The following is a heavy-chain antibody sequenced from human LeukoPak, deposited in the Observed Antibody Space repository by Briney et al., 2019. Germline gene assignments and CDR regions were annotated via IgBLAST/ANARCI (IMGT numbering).Heavy chain of an antibody. D-gene: IGHD3-10*01. CDR1: XXTXXSYX. V-gene: IGHV3-23*01. Sequence: AXXXTXXSYXMSWVRQAPGKGXXWVSAISGSGGSTYYADSVKGRFTISXXXSKNTLYLQMNSLRAEDTAVYYXXKGAIWYYFDYWGQGTLVTVSS. CDR2: ISGSGGST. CDR3: XKGAIWYYFDY. J-gene: IGHJ4*02.